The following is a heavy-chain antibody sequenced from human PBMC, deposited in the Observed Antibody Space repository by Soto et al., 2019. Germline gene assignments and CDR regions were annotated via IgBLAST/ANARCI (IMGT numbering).Heavy chain of an antibody. V-gene: IGHV4-39*01. D-gene: IGHD3-9*01. Sequence: PSETLSLTCSVSGDSINSDIYSWGWIRQPPGKGLEWIGSIYYRGNTYYNPSLKTRVTISLDKSKSQFSLKLNSVTAADSAVYFCARLEGLATISYYFDYWGQGTLVTVSS. CDR2: IYYRGNT. J-gene: IGHJ4*02. CDR3: ARLEGLATISYYFDY. CDR1: GDSINSDIYS.